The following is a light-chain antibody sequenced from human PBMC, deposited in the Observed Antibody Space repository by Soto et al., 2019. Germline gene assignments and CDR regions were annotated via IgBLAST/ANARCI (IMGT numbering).Light chain of an antibody. CDR1: QSVSSY. J-gene: IGKJ3*01. CDR2: DAS. V-gene: IGKV3-11*01. CDR3: QQHSEWPTFT. Sequence: EIVLTQSPATLSLSPGERATLSFRASQSVSSYLAWYQQKPGQAPRLLIYDASNRATGIPARFSGSGSRKDFTLTIGSLEPGDFAVNYCQQHSEWPTFTVGPETKVDIK.